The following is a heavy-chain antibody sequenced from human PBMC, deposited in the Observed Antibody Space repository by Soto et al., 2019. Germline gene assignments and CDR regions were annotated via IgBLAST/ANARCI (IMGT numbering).Heavy chain of an antibody. CDR3: AKGPFIAVAGTATLN. D-gene: IGHD6-19*01. J-gene: IGHJ4*02. CDR1: GFTFSSYA. V-gene: IGHV3-23*01. CDR2: ISGSGGST. Sequence: EVQLLESGGGLVQPGGSLRLSCAASGFTFSSYAMSWVRQAPGKGLEWVSAISGSGGSTYYADSVKGRFTISRDNSKNTLYLRMNSLRAEDTAVYYCAKGPFIAVAGTATLNWGQGTLVTVSS.